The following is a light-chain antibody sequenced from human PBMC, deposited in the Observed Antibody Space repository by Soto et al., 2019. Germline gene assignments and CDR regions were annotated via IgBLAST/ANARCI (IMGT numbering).Light chain of an antibody. J-gene: IGKJ5*01. Sequence: DIQMTQSPSTLSASVGDRVTITCRASQSISSWLAWYQQKPGKAPKLLIYTASNLQPGVPSRFGGSGSGTDFTLTISYLQPEDIATYPSQQTSRSPPIPFRQGTRLEIK. V-gene: IGKV1-5*01. CDR1: QSISSW. CDR3: QQTSRSPPIP. CDR2: TAS.